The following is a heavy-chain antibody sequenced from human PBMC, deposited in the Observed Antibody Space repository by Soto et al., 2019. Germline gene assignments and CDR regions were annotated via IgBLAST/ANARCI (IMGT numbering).Heavy chain of an antibody. D-gene: IGHD3-22*01. CDR2: ISCDGSNK. J-gene: IGHJ3*02. V-gene: IGHV3-30-3*01. CDR3: AREGYYYDSSGYYGFDI. Sequence: GGSLRLSCAASGFTFSSYAMHWVRQAPGKGLEWVAVISCDGSNKYYADSVKGRFTISRDNSKNTLYLQMNSLRAEDTAVYYCAREGYYYDSSGYYGFDIWGQGTMVTVS. CDR1: GFTFSSYA.